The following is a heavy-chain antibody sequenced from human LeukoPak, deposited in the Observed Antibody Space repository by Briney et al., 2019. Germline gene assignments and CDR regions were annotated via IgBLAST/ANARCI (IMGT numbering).Heavy chain of an antibody. D-gene: IGHD2-2*01. J-gene: IGHJ5*02. CDR2: ISGSGGST. CDR1: GFTFSSYA. CDR3: AKDPPRVVPAAMRKDPFDP. Sequence: GGSLRLSCAASGFTFSSYAMSWVRQAPGEGLEWVSAISGSGGSTYYADSVKGRFTISRDNSKNTLYLQMNSLRAEDTTVYYCAKDPPRVVPAAMRKDPFDPWGQGTLVTVSS. V-gene: IGHV3-23*01.